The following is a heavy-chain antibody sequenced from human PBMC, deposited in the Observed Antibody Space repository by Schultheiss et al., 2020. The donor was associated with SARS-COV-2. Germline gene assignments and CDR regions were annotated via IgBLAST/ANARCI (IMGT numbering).Heavy chain of an antibody. Sequence: SETLSLTCTVSGGSISSYYWSWIRQPPGKGLEWIGYIYYSGSTYYNPSLKSRVTISVDTSKNQFSLKLSSVTAADTAVYYCARITMIVVVTTHHDAFDIWGQGTMVTVS. CDR1: GGSISSYY. CDR2: IYYSGST. V-gene: IGHV4-59*04. D-gene: IGHD3-22*01. J-gene: IGHJ3*02. CDR3: ARITMIVVVTTHHDAFDI.